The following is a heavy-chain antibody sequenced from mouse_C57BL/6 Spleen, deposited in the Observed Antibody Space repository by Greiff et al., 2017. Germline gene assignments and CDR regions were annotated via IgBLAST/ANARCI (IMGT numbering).Heavy chain of an antibody. D-gene: IGHD2-4*01. V-gene: IGHV1-22*01. CDR2: INPNNGGT. Sequence: EVQLQQSGPELVKPGASVKMSCKASGYTFTDYNMHWVKQSHGKSLEWIGYINPNNGGTSYNQKVKGKATLTVNNSSRTAYMELRSLTSEESAVYYGTRMIYEDYDEGRDGVYFGYWGQGTTLTVST. J-gene: IGHJ2*01. CDR3: TRMIYEDYDEGRDGVYFGY. CDR1: GYTFTDYN.